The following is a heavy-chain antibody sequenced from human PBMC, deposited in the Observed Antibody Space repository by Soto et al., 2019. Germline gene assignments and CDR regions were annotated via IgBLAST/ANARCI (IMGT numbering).Heavy chain of an antibody. CDR3: ARGHFGVTMDV. D-gene: IGHD3-3*01. CDR2: VNGGGDIT. Sequence: GGSLRLSCAASGFTFSSYAMHWVRQAPGKGLEWVSGVNGGGDITYYAESVKGRFTISRDNSKNTLYLQMNSLRAEDTAVFYCARGHFGVTMDVWGQGTTVTVSS. J-gene: IGHJ6*02. CDR1: GFTFSSYA. V-gene: IGHV3-23*01.